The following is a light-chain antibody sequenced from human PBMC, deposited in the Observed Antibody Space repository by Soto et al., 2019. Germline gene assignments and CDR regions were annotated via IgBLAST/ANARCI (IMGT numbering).Light chain of an antibody. CDR3: QQYGSSPVA. J-gene: IGKJ1*01. CDR2: GAS. CDR1: QTVRSSY. V-gene: IGKV3-20*01. Sequence: EIVLTQSPGTLSLSPGERATLSCRATQTVRSSYLAWYQQKPGQAPRLLIYGASSRATGIPDRFSGSGSGTDFTLTISRLEPEDFAVNFCQQYGSSPVAFGQGTKVEIK.